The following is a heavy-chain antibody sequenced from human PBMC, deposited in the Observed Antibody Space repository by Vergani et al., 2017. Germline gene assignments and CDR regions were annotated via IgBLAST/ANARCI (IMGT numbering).Heavy chain of an antibody. J-gene: IGHJ3*02. CDR3: ARDRRRIAAAGTDDAFDI. Sequence: QVQLVQSGAEVKKPGASVKVSCKASGYTFTSYYMHWVRQAPGQGLEWMGIINPSGGSTSYAQKFQGRVTMTRDTSTSTVYMELSSLRSEDTAVYYWARDRRRIAAAGTDDAFDIWGQGTMVTVSS. D-gene: IGHD6-13*01. CDR2: INPSGGST. V-gene: IGHV1-46*01. CDR1: GYTFTSYY.